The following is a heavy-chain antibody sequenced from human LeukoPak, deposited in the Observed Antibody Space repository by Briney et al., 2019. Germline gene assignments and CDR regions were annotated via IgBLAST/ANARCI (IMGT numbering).Heavy chain of an antibody. J-gene: IGHJ4*02. V-gene: IGHV3-7*03. CDR1: GYTFSSYW. D-gene: IGHD1-26*01. CDR2: IKQDGSEK. CDR3: ARDKIVGATNFDY. Sequence: GGSLRLSCAASGYTFSSYWMSWVRQAPGKGLEWVANIKQDGSEKYYVDSVKGRFTISRDNAKNSLYLQMNSLRAEDTAVYYCARDKIVGATNFDYWGQGTLVTVSS.